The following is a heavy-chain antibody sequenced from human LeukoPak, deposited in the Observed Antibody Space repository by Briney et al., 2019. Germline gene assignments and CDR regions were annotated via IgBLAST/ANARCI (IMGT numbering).Heavy chain of an antibody. CDR2: ISGSGGST. J-gene: IGHJ4*02. D-gene: IGHD3-10*01. Sequence: GGSLRLSCAASGFTFSSYAMSWVRQAPGKGLEWVSAISGSGGSTYYADSVKGRFTISRDNSKNTLYLQMNSLRAEDTAVYYCAKGSNFYGSGSVEVWGQGTLVTVSS. V-gene: IGHV3-23*01. CDR1: GFTFSSYA. CDR3: AKGSNFYGSGSVEV.